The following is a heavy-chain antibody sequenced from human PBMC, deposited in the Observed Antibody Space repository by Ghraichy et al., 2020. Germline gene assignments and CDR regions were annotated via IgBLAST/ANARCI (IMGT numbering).Heavy chain of an antibody. V-gene: IGHV4-34*01. Sequence: SETLSLTCAVYGGSFSGYYWSWIRQPPGKGLEWIGEINHGGSTNYNPSLKSRVTISVDTSKNQFSLKLSSLTAADTAVYYCVGRWAAPNYWFFDLWGRGTLVTVSS. CDR2: INHGGST. D-gene: IGHD6-6*01. J-gene: IGHJ2*01. CDR1: GGSFSGYY. CDR3: VGRWAAPNYWFFDL.